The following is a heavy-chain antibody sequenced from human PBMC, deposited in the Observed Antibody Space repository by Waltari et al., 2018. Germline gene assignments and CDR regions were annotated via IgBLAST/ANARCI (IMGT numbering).Heavy chain of an antibody. Sequence: SLRLSCVASGFIFDDYVMHWVRQAPGKGLEWVSGINWNSGSIAYADSVKGRFIISRDNAKNSLYLQLNSLRPEDTALYYCAKEGKYASGWAYFDYWGQGTLVTVSS. V-gene: IGHV3-9*01. CDR3: AKEGKYASGWAYFDY. J-gene: IGHJ4*02. D-gene: IGHD6-19*01. CDR1: GFIFDDYV. CDR2: INWNSGSI.